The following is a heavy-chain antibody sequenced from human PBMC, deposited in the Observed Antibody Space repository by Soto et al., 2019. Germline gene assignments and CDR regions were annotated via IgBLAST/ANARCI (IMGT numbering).Heavy chain of an antibody. Sequence: PSETLSLTCSVSGGSIRTYYWNWIRQPPGGGLEWIAYIHYSGVTNYSPSLRGRVSISIDRSNNEFSLKVSSVTAADTAVYYCARDRAEGSSSTPAGGMDVWGPRTTVTVSS. CDR1: GGSIRTYY. V-gene: IGHV4-59*01. CDR3: ARDRAEGSSSTPAGGMDV. J-gene: IGHJ6*02. D-gene: IGHD6-6*01. CDR2: IHYSGVT.